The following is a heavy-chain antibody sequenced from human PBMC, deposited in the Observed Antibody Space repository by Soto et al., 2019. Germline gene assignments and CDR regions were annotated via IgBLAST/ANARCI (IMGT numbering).Heavy chain of an antibody. CDR3: ATSTTPTGSGWFYFDY. J-gene: IGHJ4*02. V-gene: IGHV5-10-1*01. CDR1: GYDFATYW. D-gene: IGHD6-19*01. Sequence: EVQLVQSGAEVKKPGESLRISCQGSGYDFATYWITWVRQMPGKGLEWMGRIDPSNSYINYSPSFRGHVRISVDKSIGTAFLQWRSLQASDTAIYYCATSTTPTGSGWFYFDYWGQGTLVTVSS. CDR2: IDPSNSYI.